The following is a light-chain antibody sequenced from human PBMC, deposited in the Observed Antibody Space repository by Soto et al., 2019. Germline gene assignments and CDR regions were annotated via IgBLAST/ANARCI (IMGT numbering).Light chain of an antibody. V-gene: IGLV2-14*01. CDR2: DVS. CDR1: SSDVGGYNY. Sequence: QSVLTQPASVSGSPGQSITISCTGTSSDVGGYNYVSWYQQHPGKAPKLMIYDVSNRLSGVSNRFSVSKSVNTASLTISGLQAEDEADYYCSSYTSSSTLYVFGTGTKVTVL. J-gene: IGLJ1*01. CDR3: SSYTSSSTLYV.